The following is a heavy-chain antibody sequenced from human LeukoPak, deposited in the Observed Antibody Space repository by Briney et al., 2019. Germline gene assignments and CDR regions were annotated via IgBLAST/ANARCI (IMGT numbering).Heavy chain of an antibody. D-gene: IGHD3-3*02. CDR3: ARHFSTYSYGLDV. J-gene: IGHJ6*02. Sequence: GGSLRLSCAASGFTFSNFWMSWVRQAPGKGLQWVANINPDGSAKYYVDSVKGRFTISRDNAENSLYLQMNSLRPEDTAVYYCARHFSTYSYGLDVWGQGTTVTVSS. CDR1: GFTFSNFW. V-gene: IGHV3-7*01. CDR2: INPDGSAK.